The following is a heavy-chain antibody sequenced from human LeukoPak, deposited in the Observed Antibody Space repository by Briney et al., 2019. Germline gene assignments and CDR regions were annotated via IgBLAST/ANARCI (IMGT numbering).Heavy chain of an antibody. V-gene: IGHV1-46*02. D-gene: IGHD1-26*01. J-gene: IGHJ4*02. CDR1: GYTFNNHY. Sequence: ASVKVSCKASGYTFNNHYMYWVRQAPGQGLEWMGVINPSGGSTSYAQKFQGRVTMTRDTSTRTVYMEVNSLRSEDTAVYYCARVRMGATMVDYWGQGTLVTVSS. CDR2: INPSGGST. CDR3: ARVRMGATMVDY.